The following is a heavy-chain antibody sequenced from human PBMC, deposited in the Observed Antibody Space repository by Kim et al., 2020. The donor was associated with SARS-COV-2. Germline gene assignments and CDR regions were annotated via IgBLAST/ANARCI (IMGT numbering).Heavy chain of an antibody. V-gene: IGHV3-72*01. CDR1: GFTFSDHY. CDR2: IRNKANSYTT. CDR3: ARGFSDRANIGFDI. J-gene: IGHJ3*02. D-gene: IGHD2-21*02. Sequence: GGSLRLSCAASGFTFSDHYMDWVRQAPGKGLEWVGRIRNKANSYTTEYAASVKGRFTISRDDSRNSLYLQLNSLKTEDTAVYDCARGFSDRANIGFDIWGQGTMVTVSS.